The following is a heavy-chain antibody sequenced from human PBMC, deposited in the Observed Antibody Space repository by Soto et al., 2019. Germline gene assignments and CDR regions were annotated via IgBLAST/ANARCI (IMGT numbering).Heavy chain of an antibody. V-gene: IGHV3-23*01. CDR2: ISGSGGST. D-gene: IGHD5-18*01. J-gene: IGHJ6*02. Sequence: PRGSLRLSCAASGFTFSSYAMSWVRQAPGKGLEWVSAISGSGGSTYYADSVKGRFTISRDNSKNTLYLQMNSLRAEDTAVYYCAKLTARDYYYGMDVWGQGTTVTVSS. CDR1: GFTFSSYA. CDR3: AKLTARDYYYGMDV.